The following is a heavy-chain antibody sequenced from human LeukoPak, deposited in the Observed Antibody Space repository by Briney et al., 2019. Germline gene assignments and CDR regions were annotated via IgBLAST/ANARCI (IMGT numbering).Heavy chain of an antibody. D-gene: IGHD6-19*01. V-gene: IGHV3-30-3*01. CDR1: GFTFNSYA. Sequence: GGSLRLSCAASGFTFNSYAMHWVRQAPGKGLEWVAVISYDGSNKYYADSVKGRFTISRDNSKNTLYLQMNSLRAEDTAVYYCARDRSVSGWTRPVNWFDPWGQGTLVTVSS. CDR2: ISYDGSNK. J-gene: IGHJ5*02. CDR3: ARDRSVSGWTRPVNWFDP.